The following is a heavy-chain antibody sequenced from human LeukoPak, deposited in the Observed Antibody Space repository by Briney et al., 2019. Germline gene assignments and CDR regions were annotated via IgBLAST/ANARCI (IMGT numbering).Heavy chain of an antibody. CDR2: FDPEDGET. D-gene: IGHD1-26*01. Sequence: ASVKGSCKVSGYTLTELSMHWVRQAPGKGLEWMGGFDPEDGETIYAQKFQGRVTMTEDTSTDTAYMELSSLRSEDTAVYYCAEWEPTYDAFDIWGQGTMVTVSS. V-gene: IGHV1-24*01. J-gene: IGHJ3*02. CDR1: GYTLTELS. CDR3: AEWEPTYDAFDI.